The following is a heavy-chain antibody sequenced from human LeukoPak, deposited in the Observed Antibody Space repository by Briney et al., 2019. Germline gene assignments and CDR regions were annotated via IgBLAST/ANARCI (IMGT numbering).Heavy chain of an antibody. J-gene: IGHJ4*02. CDR2: INHSGST. CDR3: ARGLLVSNFDY. D-gene: IGHD2-2*01. Sequence: SETLSLTCAVYGGSFIGYYWSWIRPPPGKGLEWIGEINHSGSTNYNPSLKSRVTISVDTSKNQFSLKLSSVTAADTAVYYCARGLLVSNFDYWGQGTLVTVSS. V-gene: IGHV4-34*01. CDR1: GGSFIGYY.